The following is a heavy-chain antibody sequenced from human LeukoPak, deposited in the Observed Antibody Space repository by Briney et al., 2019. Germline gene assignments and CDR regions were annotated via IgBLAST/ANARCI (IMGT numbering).Heavy chain of an antibody. CDR1: GYTITSYG. CDR3: ARDVAVAGTADDAFDI. J-gene: IGHJ3*02. V-gene: IGHV1-18*01. Sequence: GASVKVSCKASGYTITSYGISWVRQAPGQGLEWMGWISAYNGNTNYAQKFQGRVTLTTDTSTSTAYMELRSLRSDDTAVYYCARDVAVAGTADDAFDIWGQGTMVTVSS. D-gene: IGHD6-19*01. CDR2: ISAYNGNT.